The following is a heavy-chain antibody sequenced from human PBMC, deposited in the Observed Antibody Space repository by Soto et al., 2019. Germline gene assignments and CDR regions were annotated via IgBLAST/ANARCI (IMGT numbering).Heavy chain of an antibody. D-gene: IGHD1-20*01. CDR2: ISWNSGSI. V-gene: IGHV3-9*01. J-gene: IGHJ3*02. CDR1: GFTFDDYD. Sequence: SRRLSCAAAGFTFDDYDRHWVRQAPGKGLEWVSGISWNSGSIGYADSVKGRFTISRDNAKNSLYLQMNSLRAEDTALYYCAKVRGITGTPGAFDIWGQGTMVTVSS. CDR3: AKVRGITGTPGAFDI.